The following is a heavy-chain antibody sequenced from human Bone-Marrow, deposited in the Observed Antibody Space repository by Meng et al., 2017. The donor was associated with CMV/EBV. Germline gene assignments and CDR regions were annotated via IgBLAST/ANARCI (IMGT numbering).Heavy chain of an antibody. V-gene: IGHV4-61*01. Sequence: GSLRLSCTVSGGSVSSGTYYWSWIRQPPGKGLEWIGYLYYSGSTNYNPSLKSRVTISVDTSKNQFSLKLSSVTAADTAVYYCARVKGDFGHYLPVDYWGQGTLVTVSS. D-gene: IGHD3-10*01. CDR2: LYYSGST. CDR3: ARVKGDFGHYLPVDY. J-gene: IGHJ4*02. CDR1: GGSVSSGTYY.